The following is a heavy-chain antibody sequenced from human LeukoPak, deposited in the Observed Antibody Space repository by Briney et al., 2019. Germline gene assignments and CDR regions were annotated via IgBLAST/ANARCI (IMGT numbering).Heavy chain of an antibody. Sequence: SETLSLTCAVYGGSFSGYYWSWIRQPPGGGLEWIGEINHSGSTDYNPSLKSRVTISVDTSKNQFSLKLSSVTAADTAVYYCARQSIAAALGYWGQGTLVTVSS. CDR1: GGSFSGYY. D-gene: IGHD6-13*01. V-gene: IGHV4-34*01. CDR2: INHSGST. J-gene: IGHJ4*02. CDR3: ARQSIAAALGY.